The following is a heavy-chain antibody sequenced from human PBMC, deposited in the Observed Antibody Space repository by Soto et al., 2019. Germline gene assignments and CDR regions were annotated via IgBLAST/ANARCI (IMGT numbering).Heavy chain of an antibody. V-gene: IGHV3-30*09. D-gene: IGHD3-10*01. CDR3: SRSFGGPDSAWFES. J-gene: IGHJ5*01. Sequence: GGSLRLSCAASGFVFGSYPLHWVRQAPGKGLEWVGVISYDGRKKYFSDAVKGRFDVSRDNSKNTVYLQMTRLRSDDTALYYCSRSFGGPDSAWFESWGQGALVTVSS. CDR1: GFVFGSYP. CDR2: ISYDGRKK.